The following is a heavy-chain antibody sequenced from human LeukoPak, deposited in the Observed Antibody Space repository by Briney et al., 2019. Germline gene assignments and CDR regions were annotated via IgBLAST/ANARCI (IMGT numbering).Heavy chain of an antibody. V-gene: IGHV1-2*02. CDR2: INPHSGDT. D-gene: IGHD3-16*01. J-gene: IGHJ4*02. CDR3: ATQRGSYLWGTDFDY. Sequence: ASVKVSCKASGYTXTGYYMHWVRQAPGQGLEWMGWINPHSGDTKYAQKFQGRVTMTRDTSISTAYMELSRLRSDDTAVYYCATQRGSYLWGTDFDYWGQGTLATVSS. CDR1: GYTXTGYY.